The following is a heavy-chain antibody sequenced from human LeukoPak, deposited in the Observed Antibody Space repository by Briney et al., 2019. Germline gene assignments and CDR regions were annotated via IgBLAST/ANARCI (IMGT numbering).Heavy chain of an antibody. CDR2: IIPIFGTA. J-gene: IGHJ4*02. Sequence: ASVKVSCKASGGTFSSYALSWVRQAPGQGLEWMGGIIPIFGTANYAQKFQGRVTITADESTCTAYMELSSLRSEDTAVYYCARVRAAAGTWDYWGQGTLVTVSS. D-gene: IGHD6-13*01. V-gene: IGHV1-69*13. CDR3: ARVRAAAGTWDY. CDR1: GGTFSSYA.